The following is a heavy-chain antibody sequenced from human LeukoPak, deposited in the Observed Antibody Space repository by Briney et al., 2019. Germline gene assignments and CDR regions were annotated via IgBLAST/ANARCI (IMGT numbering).Heavy chain of an antibody. CDR2: IKQDGSEK. J-gene: IGHJ4*02. D-gene: IGHD3-22*01. CDR1: GLSVSSHW. Sequence: PGGSLRLSCEASGLSVSSHWMSWVRQAPGKGLEWVANIKQDGSEKYYVDSVKGRFTISRDNGKNSLYLQMNSLRAEDTAVYYCARSRITMIVVVMTKYYFDYWGQGTLVTVSS. CDR3: ARSRITMIVVVMTKYYFDY. V-gene: IGHV3-7*01.